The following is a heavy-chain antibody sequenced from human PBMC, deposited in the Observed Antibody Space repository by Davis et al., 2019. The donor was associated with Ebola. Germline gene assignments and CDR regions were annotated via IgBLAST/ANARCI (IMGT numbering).Heavy chain of an antibody. CDR2: IYTSGST. V-gene: IGHV4-4*07. D-gene: IGHD6-6*01. CDR1: GGSISSYY. CDR3: ARDRALRAARPYHYYGMDV. Sequence: PSETLSLTCTVSGGSISSYYWSWIRQPAGKGLEWIGRIYTSGSTNYNPSLKSRVTMSVDTSKNQFSLKLSSVTAADTAVYYCARDRALRAARPYHYYGMDVWGQGTTVTVSS. J-gene: IGHJ6*02.